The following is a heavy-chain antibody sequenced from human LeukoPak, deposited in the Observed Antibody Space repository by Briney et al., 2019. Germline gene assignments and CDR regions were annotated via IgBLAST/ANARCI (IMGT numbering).Heavy chain of an antibody. V-gene: IGHV3-23*01. J-gene: IGHJ4*02. CDR1: GFTFSSYA. Sequence: GGSLRLSCAASGFTFSSYAMSWVRQAPGKGLEWVSAISGSGDSTYYGDSVKGRFTISRDNSKNTLYLQMNSLRAEDTAVYYCAKGHSWELQHYFDYWGQGTLVTVSS. D-gene: IGHD1-26*01. CDR3: AKGHSWELQHYFDY. CDR2: ISGSGDST.